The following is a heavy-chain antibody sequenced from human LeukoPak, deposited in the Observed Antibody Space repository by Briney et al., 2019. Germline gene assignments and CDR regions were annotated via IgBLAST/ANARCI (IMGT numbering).Heavy chain of an antibody. CDR1: GFSFISYG. J-gene: IGHJ4*02. Sequence: PGGSLRLSCAASGFSFISYGVHWVRQAPGKGLEWVGVISDDGRRKDYADSVKGRFTISRDNSKDTLYLQMNSLRAEDTAVCYCAKRPSDYGDYVSYFDYWGQGTLVTVSS. V-gene: IGHV3-30*18. CDR2: ISDDGRRK. CDR3: AKRPSDYGDYVSYFDY. D-gene: IGHD4-17*01.